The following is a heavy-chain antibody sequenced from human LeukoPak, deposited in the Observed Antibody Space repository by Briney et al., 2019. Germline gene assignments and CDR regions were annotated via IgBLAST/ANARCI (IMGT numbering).Heavy chain of an antibody. V-gene: IGHV3-21*01. Sequence: PGGSLRLSCAASGFTFSSYSMNWVRQAPGKGLEWVSSISSSSSYIYYADSVKGRFTISRDNAKNSLYLQMNSLRAEDTAVYYCAREQRGVAARRLTRRHHDAFDIWGQGTMVTVSS. CDR2: ISSSSSYI. J-gene: IGHJ3*02. CDR1: GFTFSSYS. D-gene: IGHD6-6*01. CDR3: AREQRGVAARRLTRRHHDAFDI.